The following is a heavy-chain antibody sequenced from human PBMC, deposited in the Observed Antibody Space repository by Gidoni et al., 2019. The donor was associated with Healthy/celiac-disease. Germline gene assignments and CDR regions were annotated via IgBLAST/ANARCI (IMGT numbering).Heavy chain of an antibody. V-gene: IGHV3-23*01. Sequence: EVQLLESGGGLVRPGGSLRLSCAASGFTFSSYAMSGVRQAPGKGLEWCSAISGSGGSTYDADSVKGRFTISRDKSKNTLYLQMNSLRAEDTAVYYCAKGVIQLDWYFDLWGRGTLVTVSS. CDR3: AKGVIQLDWYFDL. J-gene: IGHJ2*01. CDR2: ISGSGGST. D-gene: IGHD5-18*01. CDR1: GFTFSSYA.